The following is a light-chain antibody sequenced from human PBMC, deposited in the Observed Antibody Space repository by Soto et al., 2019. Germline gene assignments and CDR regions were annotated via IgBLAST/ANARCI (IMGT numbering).Light chain of an antibody. CDR3: QQYERYPMT. CDR1: QSISPW. CDR2: KAS. J-gene: IGKJ4*01. Sequence: DSQMTQFPSTLSASVGDRVTITCRASQSISPWLAWYQQKPGKAPKILISKASTLQSGVPPRFSGSGSGTEFTLTISSLQPDDFATYYRQQYERYPMTFGGGTKVEIK. V-gene: IGKV1-5*03.